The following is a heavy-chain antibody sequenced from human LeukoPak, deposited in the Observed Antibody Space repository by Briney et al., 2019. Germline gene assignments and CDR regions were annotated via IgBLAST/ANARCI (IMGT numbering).Heavy chain of an antibody. CDR2: ISAYNGNT. Sequence: ASVKVSCKPYGYTFTSYGISWVRQAPGQGLEWMGWISAYNGNTNYAQKLQGRVTMTTDTSTSTAYMELRGLRSDDTAVYYCARDYGVRGVGPFDPWGQGTLVTVPS. J-gene: IGHJ5*02. V-gene: IGHV1-18*01. CDR3: ARDYGVRGVGPFDP. D-gene: IGHD3-10*01. CDR1: GYTFTSYG.